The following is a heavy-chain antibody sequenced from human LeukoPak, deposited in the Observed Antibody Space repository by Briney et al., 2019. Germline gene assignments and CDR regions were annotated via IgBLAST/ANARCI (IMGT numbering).Heavy chain of an antibody. Sequence: SVKVSCKASGYTFTSYDINWVRQATGQGLEWMGGIIPIFGTANYAQKFQGRVTITTDESTSTAYMELSSLRSEDTAVYYCARAGSPGPLDYWGQGTLVTVSS. J-gene: IGHJ4*02. CDR2: IIPIFGTA. CDR1: GYTFTSYD. CDR3: ARAGSPGPLDY. V-gene: IGHV1-69*05.